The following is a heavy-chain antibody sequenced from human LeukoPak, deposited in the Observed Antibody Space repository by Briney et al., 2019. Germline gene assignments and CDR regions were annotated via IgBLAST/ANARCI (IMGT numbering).Heavy chain of an antibody. J-gene: IGHJ4*02. D-gene: IGHD1-26*01. CDR3: ARDKIVGPTTLDY. Sequence: AGGSLRLSCAASGFTFSGYWMSWVRQTPEKGLEWVANIKQDGYEKYYVDSVKGRFTISRDNAKNSLYLQMNSLGADDTAIYYCARDKIVGPTTLDYWGQGTLVTVSS. V-gene: IGHV3-7*01. CDR2: IKQDGYEK. CDR1: GFTFSGYW.